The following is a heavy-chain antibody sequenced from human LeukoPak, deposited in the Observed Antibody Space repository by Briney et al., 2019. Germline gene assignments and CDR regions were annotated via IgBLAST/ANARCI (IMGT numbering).Heavy chain of an antibody. D-gene: IGHD2-15*01. CDR1: GFTFSRYG. V-gene: IGHV3-23*01. CDR2: ISSTGGTT. Sequence: GGTLRLSCAASGFTFSRYGMSWVRPAPGKGLEWVSAISSTGGTTYYADSVKGRFTISRDNSKNTLYLQMNSLRAEDTAIYYCAKNADRGAYCSGGSCYPYYYYYTDVWGEGTTVTISS. J-gene: IGHJ6*03. CDR3: AKNADRGAYCSGGSCYPYYYYYTDV.